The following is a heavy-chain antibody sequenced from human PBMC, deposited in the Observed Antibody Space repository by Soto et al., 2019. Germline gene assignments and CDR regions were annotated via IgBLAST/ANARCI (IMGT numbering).Heavy chain of an antibody. J-gene: IGHJ4*02. CDR3: ARSCGRFYSSSSGPY. CDR1: GGSFSGYY. Sequence: SETLSLTCAVYGGSFSGYYWRWMRQPPGKGLEWIGEINHSGSTNYNPSLKSRVTISVDTSKNQFSLKLSSVTAADTAVYYCARSCGRFYSSSSGPYWGQGTLVTVSS. V-gene: IGHV4-34*01. CDR2: INHSGST. D-gene: IGHD6-6*01.